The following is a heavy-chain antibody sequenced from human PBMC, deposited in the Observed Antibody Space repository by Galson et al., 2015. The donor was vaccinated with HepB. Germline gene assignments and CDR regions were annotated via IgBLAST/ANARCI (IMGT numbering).Heavy chain of an antibody. CDR2: ISGSSHTI. CDR1: GFPFGSFS. CDR3: AREDFGSGRLRPFDF. V-gene: IGHV3-48*02. J-gene: IGHJ4*02. Sequence: FLRISCAASGFPFGSFSMNWVRHAPGKGLEWVAYISGSSHTIYYADSVKGRFTISRDNAKNSLYLQVNSLRDEDPAVYYRAREDFGSGRLRPFDFWGQGTLVTVSS. D-gene: IGHD3-3*01.